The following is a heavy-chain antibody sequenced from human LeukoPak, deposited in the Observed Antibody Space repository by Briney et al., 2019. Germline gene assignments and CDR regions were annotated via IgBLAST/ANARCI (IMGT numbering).Heavy chain of an antibody. CDR2: ISSSSSTI. CDR1: GFTFSSYS. Sequence: GGSLRLSCAASGFTFSSYSMNWVRQAPGKGLEWVSYISSSSSTIYYAESVKGRFTISRDNAKNSLYLQMNSLRDEDTPGYYCARLGTQGATVVYWGQGTLVTVSS. D-gene: IGHD1-26*01. J-gene: IGHJ4*02. CDR3: ARLGTQGATVVY. V-gene: IGHV3-48*02.